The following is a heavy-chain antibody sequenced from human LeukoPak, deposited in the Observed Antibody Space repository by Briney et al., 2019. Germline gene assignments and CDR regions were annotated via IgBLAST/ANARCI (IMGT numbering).Heavy chain of an antibody. CDR1: GFTFVSYS. CDR2: ISSSSSTI. Sequence: PGGSLRLSCAASGFTFVSYSMNWVRQAPGKGLEWLSYISSSSSTIYYADSVKGRFTISRDNAKNSLYLQMNSLRAEDTAVYYCARGDYNFDSWGQGTLVTVSS. J-gene: IGHJ4*02. D-gene: IGHD4-11*01. V-gene: IGHV3-48*01. CDR3: ARGDYNFDS.